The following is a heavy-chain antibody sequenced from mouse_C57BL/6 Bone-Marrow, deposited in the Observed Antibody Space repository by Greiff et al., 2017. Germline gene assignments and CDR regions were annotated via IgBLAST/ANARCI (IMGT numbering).Heavy chain of an antibody. D-gene: IGHD1-1*01. CDR2: IYPRSGNT. CDR3: ARTIITTVVGGGY. J-gene: IGHJ2*01. Sequence: QVQLQPSGAELARPGASVKLSCKASGYTFTSYGISWVKQRTGQGLEWIGEIYPRSGNTYYNEKFKGKATLTADKSSRTAYMALRSLTSEDSAVYFGARTIITTVVGGGYGGKGTTLTVAS. V-gene: IGHV1-81*01. CDR1: GYTFTSYG.